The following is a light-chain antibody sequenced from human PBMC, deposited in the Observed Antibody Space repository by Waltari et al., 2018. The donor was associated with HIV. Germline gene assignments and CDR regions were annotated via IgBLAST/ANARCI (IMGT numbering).Light chain of an antibody. V-gene: IGKV3-20*01. Sequence: IVLTQSPGTLSLSPGDITTLSCRASQNLSSTYLAWYQQKPGQAPRLLIFGVASRATGIPDRFSGFGSGTYFTLTISRLEPEDSAVYYCQYLGTFGQGTKMEIK. J-gene: IGKJ1*01. CDR1: QNLSSTY. CDR2: GVA. CDR3: QYLGT.